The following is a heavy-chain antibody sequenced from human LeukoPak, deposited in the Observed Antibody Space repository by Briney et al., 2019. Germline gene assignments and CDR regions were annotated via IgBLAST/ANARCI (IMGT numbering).Heavy chain of an antibody. Sequence: GGSLRLSCAASGFTFSAYAISWVRQAPGKGLEWVSAISGSGGIAYYADSVKGRFTISRGNSKNTLYLQMNSLRAEDTAVYYCAKHDPRRVVITNWFDPWGQGTLVTVSS. J-gene: IGHJ5*02. D-gene: IGHD3-22*01. V-gene: IGHV3-23*01. CDR1: GFTFSAYA. CDR3: AKHDPRRVVITNWFDP. CDR2: ISGSGGIA.